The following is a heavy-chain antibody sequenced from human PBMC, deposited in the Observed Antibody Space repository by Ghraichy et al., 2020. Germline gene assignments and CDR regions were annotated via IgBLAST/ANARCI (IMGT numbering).Heavy chain of an antibody. CDR3: AKGLLEGYYGSGSYFVGFDD. CDR1: GFTFSSYD. CDR2: ISYDGSSK. V-gene: IGHV3-30*18. D-gene: IGHD3-10*01. J-gene: IGHJ4*02. Sequence: GGSLRLSCAASGFTFSSYDMNWVRQAPGKGLEWVALISYDGSSKYYTASVKGRFTISRDKSKNTLYLQMNSLRAEDTAVYYCAKGLLEGYYGSGSYFVGFDDWGQGTLVTVSS.